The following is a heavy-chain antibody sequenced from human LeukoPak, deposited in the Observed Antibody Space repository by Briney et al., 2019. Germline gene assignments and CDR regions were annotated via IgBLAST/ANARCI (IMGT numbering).Heavy chain of an antibody. Sequence: SETLSLTCTVSGGSISSYYWSWIRQPAGKGLEWIGRIYTSGSTNYNPSLRSRVTMSVDTSKNQSSLKLSSVTAADTAVYYCARTLVKFYYYYYMDVWGKGTTVTISS. CDR3: ARTLVKFYYYYYMDV. D-gene: IGHD3-16*01. CDR1: GGSISSYY. CDR2: IYTSGST. J-gene: IGHJ6*03. V-gene: IGHV4-4*07.